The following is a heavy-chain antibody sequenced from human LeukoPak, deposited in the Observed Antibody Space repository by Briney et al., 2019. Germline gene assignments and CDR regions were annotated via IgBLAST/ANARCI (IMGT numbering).Heavy chain of an antibody. CDR2: IYYSENT. D-gene: IGHD1-26*01. CDR3: ARGGLVGVTPHSHDAFDI. V-gene: IGHV4-59*01. J-gene: IGHJ3*02. Sequence: SETLSLTCTVSGGSISSYYWSWIRQPPGKGLEWIAYIYYSENTNYNPSLRSRVTISVDTSKNQFSLKLSSVTPADTAVYHCARGGLVGVTPHSHDAFDIWGQGTMVAVSS. CDR1: GGSISSYY.